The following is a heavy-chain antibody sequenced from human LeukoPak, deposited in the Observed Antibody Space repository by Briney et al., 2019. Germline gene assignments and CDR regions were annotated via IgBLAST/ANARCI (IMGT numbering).Heavy chain of an antibody. V-gene: IGHV4-39*07. D-gene: IGHD2-15*01. Sequence: PSETLSLTCTVSGGSISSSSYYWGWTRQPPGKGLEWIGSIYYSGSTYYNPSLKSRVTISVDTSKNQFSLKLSSVTAADTAVYYCARAGKDWTRRVVVAATPDYWGQGTLVTVSS. CDR2: IYYSGST. J-gene: IGHJ4*02. CDR1: GGSISSSSYY. CDR3: ARAGKDWTRRVVVAATPDY.